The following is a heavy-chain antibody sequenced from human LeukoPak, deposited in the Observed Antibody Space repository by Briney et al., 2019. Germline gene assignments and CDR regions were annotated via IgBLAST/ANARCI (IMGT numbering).Heavy chain of an antibody. CDR3: ARELRTDAFDI. V-gene: IGHV3-33*01. Sequence: PGRSLRLSCAASGFTFSSYGMHWVRQAPGKGLEWVAVIWYDGSNEYYADSVKGRFTISKDNSKNTLYLQMNSLRAEDTAVYYCARELRTDAFDIWGQGTMVAVSS. D-gene: IGHD3-10*01. CDR1: GFTFSSYG. CDR2: IWYDGSNE. J-gene: IGHJ3*02.